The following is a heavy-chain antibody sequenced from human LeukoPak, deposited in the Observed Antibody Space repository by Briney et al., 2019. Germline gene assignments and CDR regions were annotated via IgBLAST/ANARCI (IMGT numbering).Heavy chain of an antibody. J-gene: IGHJ1*01. Sequence: GRSRRLSCAASGFTFSSYGMSWVRQAPGKGLEWISYISSSSNYKNYADSVQGRFTISRDNAKSSLYLQMNGLRAVDTAVYYCARHGLYDSTDYWTFQHWGQGTLVTVSS. CDR3: ARHGLYDSTDYWTFQH. CDR1: GFTFSSYG. CDR2: ISSSSNYK. V-gene: IGHV3-21*05. D-gene: IGHD3-22*01.